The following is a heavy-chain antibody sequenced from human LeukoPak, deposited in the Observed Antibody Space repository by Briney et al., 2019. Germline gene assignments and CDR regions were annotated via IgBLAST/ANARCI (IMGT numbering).Heavy chain of an antibody. J-gene: IGHJ4*02. V-gene: IGHV4-59*01. Sequence: PSETLSLTCTVSGGSISSYYWSWIRQPPGKGLEWIGYIYYSGSTNYNPSLKSRVTISVDTSKNQFSPKLSSVTAADTAVYYCARGLGGGSYYGDYWGQGTLVTVSS. D-gene: IGHD1-26*01. CDR2: IYYSGST. CDR1: GGSISSYY. CDR3: ARGLGGGSYYGDY.